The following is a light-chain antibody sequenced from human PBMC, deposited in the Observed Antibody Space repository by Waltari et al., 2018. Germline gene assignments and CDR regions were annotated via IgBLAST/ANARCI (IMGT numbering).Light chain of an antibody. CDR3: LQLYSYPLT. CDR2: AAS. Sequence: IQLTQSPSSLSASVGDRVTIPCRASQDISSHLAWYQQIPGKAPKLLIYAASTLQSGVPSRFGGSGSGTDFTLSISSLQPEDFATFCCLQLYSYPLTFGGGTKVEIK. CDR1: QDISSH. J-gene: IGKJ4*01. V-gene: IGKV1-9*01.